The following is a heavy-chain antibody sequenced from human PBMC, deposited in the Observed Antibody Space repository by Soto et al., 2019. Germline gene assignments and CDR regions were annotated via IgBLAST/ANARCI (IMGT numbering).Heavy chain of an antibody. V-gene: IGHV4-34*01. Sequence: QVQLQQWGAGLLKPSETLSLTCAVYGGSFSGYYWSWIRQPPGKGLEWIGEINHSGSTNYNPSLKNRVTIAVDTSKNQFSLKLSSVTAADTAVYYCARGDSSSWYRLDYWGQGTLVTVSS. CDR1: GGSFSGYY. CDR3: ARGDSSSWYRLDY. CDR2: INHSGST. D-gene: IGHD6-13*01. J-gene: IGHJ4*02.